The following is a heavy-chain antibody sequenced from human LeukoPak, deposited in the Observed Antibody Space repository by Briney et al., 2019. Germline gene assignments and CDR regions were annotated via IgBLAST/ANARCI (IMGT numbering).Heavy chain of an antibody. CDR2: IKSKADGGTT. V-gene: IGHV3-15*01. D-gene: IGHD3-10*01. CDR3: TTGPFDYYGSASYLANGMDV. Sequence: GGSLRLSCAASGFTFSNAWMSWVRQAPGKGLEWVGRIKSKADGGTTDYTAPVKGRFTMSRDDSKNTLYLQMNSLKTEDTAVYYCTTGPFDYYGSASYLANGMDVWGQGTTVTVSS. CDR1: GFTFSNAW. J-gene: IGHJ6*02.